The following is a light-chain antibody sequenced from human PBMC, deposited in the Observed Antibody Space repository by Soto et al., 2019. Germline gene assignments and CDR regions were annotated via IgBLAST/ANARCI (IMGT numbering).Light chain of an antibody. CDR1: SSNIGAGYD. V-gene: IGLV1-40*01. CDR3: QSYASSLSGSRV. CDR2: GNS. Sequence: QSVLTQPPSVSGAPGQRVTISCTGSSSNIGAGYDVHWYQQLPGTAPKLLIYGNSNRPSGVPDRFSGSKSGTSASLAITGLRAEDEADYYCQSYASSLSGSRVFGGWTKLTVL. J-gene: IGLJ2*01.